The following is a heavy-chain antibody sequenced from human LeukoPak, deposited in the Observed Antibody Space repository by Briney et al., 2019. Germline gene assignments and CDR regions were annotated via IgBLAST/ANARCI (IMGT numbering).Heavy chain of an antibody. CDR2: ISAYNGNT. CDR1: GYTFTSYG. D-gene: IGHD6-19*01. V-gene: IGHV1-18*01. Sequence: ASVKVSCKASGYTFTSYGINWVRQAPGQGLEWMGWISAYNGNTNYAQKLQGRVTMTTDTSTSTAYMEMRSLRSDDTAVYYCARDKRWLVLTSNYYGMDVWGQGTTVTVSS. CDR3: ARDKRWLVLTSNYYGMDV. J-gene: IGHJ6*02.